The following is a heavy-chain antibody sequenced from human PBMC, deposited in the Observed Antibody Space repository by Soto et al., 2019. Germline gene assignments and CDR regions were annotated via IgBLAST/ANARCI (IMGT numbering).Heavy chain of an antibody. D-gene: IGHD6-19*01. CDR2: IHGSGGST. Sequence: EVQLLESGGGLVQPGGSLRLSCAASGFIFRNYAMSWVRQAPGKGLEWVSSIHGSGGSTYYADSVKGRFTVSRDDSEKTLYLQMSSLRVDDTAVYYCAKDAVAGNREWDWLDPWGQGTLVTVSS. CDR3: AKDAVAGNREWDWLDP. V-gene: IGHV3-23*01. CDR1: GFIFRNYA. J-gene: IGHJ5*02.